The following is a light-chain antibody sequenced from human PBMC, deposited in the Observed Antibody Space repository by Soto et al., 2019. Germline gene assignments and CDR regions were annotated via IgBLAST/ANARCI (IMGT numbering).Light chain of an antibody. CDR2: SNT. J-gene: IGLJ1*01. CDR1: SSNIGANYD. CDR3: QSYDSSLSGYV. V-gene: IGLV1-40*01. Sequence: QSVLTQPPSVSGAPGQRVTISCTGSSSNIGANYDVHWYQQLPGTAPKFLIYSNTNRPSGVPDRFSGSKSGTSASLAITGLQAEDVADYSCQSYDSSLSGYVFGTGTKLTVL.